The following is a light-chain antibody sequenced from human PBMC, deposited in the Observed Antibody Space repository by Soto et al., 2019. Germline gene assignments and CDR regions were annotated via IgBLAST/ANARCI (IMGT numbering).Light chain of an antibody. CDR2: GAS. V-gene: IGKV3-15*01. CDR3: QQYNNWPRPT. Sequence: EIVMTQSPATLSVSPGERATLSCGASQSVSSNLAWYQQKPGQAPRLLIYGASTRATGITARFSGSGSGTEFTLTISSLQSEDFAVYYCQQYNNWPRPTFGGGTKVDIK. CDR1: QSVSSN. J-gene: IGKJ4*01.